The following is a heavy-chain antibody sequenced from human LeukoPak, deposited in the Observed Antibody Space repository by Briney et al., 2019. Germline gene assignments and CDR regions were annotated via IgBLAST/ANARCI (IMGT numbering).Heavy chain of an antibody. V-gene: IGHV3-74*01. Sequence: PGGSLRLSCAASGFTFSNYAMSWVRQAPGKGLVWVSRINSDGSSTNYADSVKGRFTISRDNAKNTLSLQMNSLRAEDTALYYCARSPDSSGYYDYWGQGTLVTVSS. CDR2: INSDGSST. CDR1: GFTFSNYA. J-gene: IGHJ4*02. CDR3: ARSPDSSGYYDY. D-gene: IGHD3-22*01.